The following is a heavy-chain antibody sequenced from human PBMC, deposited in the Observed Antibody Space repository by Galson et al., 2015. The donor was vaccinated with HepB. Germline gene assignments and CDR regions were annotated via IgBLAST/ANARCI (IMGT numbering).Heavy chain of an antibody. CDR2: ISRSSSYI. V-gene: IGHV3-21*01. CDR1: GFTFNGYS. J-gene: IGHJ4*02. Sequence: SLRLSCAASGFTFNGYSMNWVRQAPGKGLEWVSSISRSSSYIYYVDSVKGRFTISRDNAKNSLYLQMNSLRGEDTAVYFCARSSYLGTNGQYYFEYWGQGTLVTVSS. CDR3: ARSSYLGTNGQYYFEY. D-gene: IGHD1-7*01.